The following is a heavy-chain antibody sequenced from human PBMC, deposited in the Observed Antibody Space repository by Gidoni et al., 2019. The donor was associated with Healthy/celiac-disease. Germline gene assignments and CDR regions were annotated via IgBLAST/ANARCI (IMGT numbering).Heavy chain of an antibody. Sequence: EVQLVQSGADVKKPGESLKISCKGSGHSFTSYWHGWVRQMPGKGLEWMGIIYPGDSDTRDSPSFQGQVTISAEKSISTAYLQWSSLKASDTAMYSCARLGYCSSTSCRIQVFDYWGQGTLVTVSS. D-gene: IGHD2-2*01. CDR2: IYPGDSDT. J-gene: IGHJ4*02. V-gene: IGHV5-51*01. CDR3: ARLGYCSSTSCRIQVFDY. CDR1: GHSFTSYW.